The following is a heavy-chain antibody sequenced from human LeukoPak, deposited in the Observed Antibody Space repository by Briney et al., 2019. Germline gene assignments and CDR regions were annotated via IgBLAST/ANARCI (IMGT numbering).Heavy chain of an antibody. V-gene: IGHV3-30*02. J-gene: IGHJ4*02. D-gene: IGHD3-22*01. Sequence: GGSLRLSCAASGFTFSTYAMHWVRQAPGKGLEWVAFIRYDGSDKYYADSVKGRFTISRDNSKNTLYLQMNSLRVEDTAVYYCAKDDRGGWSGYFDSWGQGTLVTVSS. CDR3: AKDDRGGWSGYFDS. CDR1: GFTFSTYA. CDR2: IRYDGSDK.